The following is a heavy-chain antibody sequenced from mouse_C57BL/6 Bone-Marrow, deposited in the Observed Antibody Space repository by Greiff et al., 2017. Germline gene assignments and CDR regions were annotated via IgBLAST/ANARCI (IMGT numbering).Heavy chain of an antibody. V-gene: IGHV1-61*01. CDR2: IYPSDSET. D-gene: IGHD1-1*01. CDR1: GYTFTSYW. Sequence: VQLQQPGAELVRPGSSVKLSCKASGYTFTSYWMDWVKQRPGQGLEWIGNIYPSDSETHYNQKFKDKATLTVDKSSSTAYMQLSSLTSEDSAVYYCARGDLYYGSSYWYFDGWGTGTTVTVSS. J-gene: IGHJ1*03. CDR3: ARGDLYYGSSYWYFDG.